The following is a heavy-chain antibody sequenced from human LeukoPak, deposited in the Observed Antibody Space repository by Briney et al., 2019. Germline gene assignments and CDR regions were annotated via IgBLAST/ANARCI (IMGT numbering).Heavy chain of an antibody. J-gene: IGHJ6*02. Sequence: SETLSLTCAVYGGSFSGYYWSWIRQPPGKGLEWIGEINHSGSTNYNPSLKSRVTISVDTSKNQSSLKLSSVTAADTAVYYCARGRSRVVIRVYGMDVWGQGTTVTVSS. CDR2: INHSGST. CDR3: ARGRSRVVIRVYGMDV. CDR1: GGSFSGYY. D-gene: IGHD3-3*01. V-gene: IGHV4-34*01.